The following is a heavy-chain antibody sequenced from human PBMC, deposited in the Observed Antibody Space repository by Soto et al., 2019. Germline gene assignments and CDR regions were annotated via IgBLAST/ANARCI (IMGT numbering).Heavy chain of an antibody. Sequence: SQTLSLTCAISGDSVSSNSGAWNWIRQSPSRGLEWLGRTYYRSKWYNEYAVSVKGRISINPDTSKNQFSLQLNSVTPEDSAVYYCARTQSVFDYWGQGTQVTVS. CDR1: GDSVSSNSGA. V-gene: IGHV6-1*01. J-gene: IGHJ4*02. CDR2: TYYRSKWYN. CDR3: ARTQSVFDY.